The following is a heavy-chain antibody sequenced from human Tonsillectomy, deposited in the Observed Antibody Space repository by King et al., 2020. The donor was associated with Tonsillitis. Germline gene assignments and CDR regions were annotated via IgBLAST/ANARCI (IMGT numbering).Heavy chain of an antibody. CDR3: AGASGYPRGPNFDY. V-gene: IGHV4-34*01. J-gene: IGHJ4*02. CDR2: INHSGST. CDR1: GGSFSGYY. D-gene: IGHD5-18*01. Sequence: VQLQQWGAGLLKPSETLSLTCAVYGGSFSGYYWSWIRQPPGKGLEWIGEINHSGSTNYNPSLKSRVTISVDTSKNQFSLKLSSVTAADTAVYYCAGASGYPRGPNFDYWGQGTLVTVSS.